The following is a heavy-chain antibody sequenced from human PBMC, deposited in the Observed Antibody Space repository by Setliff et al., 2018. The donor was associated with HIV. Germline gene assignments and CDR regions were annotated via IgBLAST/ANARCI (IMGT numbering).Heavy chain of an antibody. Sequence: EASVKVSCKASGYTFTGYYMHWVRQAPGQGLEWMGWINPNSGGTNYAQEFQGWVTMTRDTSISTAYMELSRLRSDDTAVYYCARGMDYYDTSGYYQYYFDYWGQGTLVTVS. CDR3: ARGMDYYDTSGYYQYYFDY. CDR1: GYTFTGYY. CDR2: INPNSGGT. D-gene: IGHD3-22*01. J-gene: IGHJ4*02. V-gene: IGHV1-2*04.